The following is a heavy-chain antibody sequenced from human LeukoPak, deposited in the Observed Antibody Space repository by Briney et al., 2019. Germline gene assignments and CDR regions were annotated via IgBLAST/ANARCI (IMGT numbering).Heavy chain of an antibody. CDR3: ARVGDYDILTGYYMPPPYFDY. CDR2: IYYSGST. D-gene: IGHD3-9*01. V-gene: IGHV4-30-4*01. CDR1: GGSISSGDYY. J-gene: IGHJ4*02. Sequence: SETLSLTCTVSGGSISSGDYYWSWLRQPPGKGLEWIGYIYYSGSTYYNPSLKSRVTISVDTSKNQFSLKLSSVTAADTAVYYRARVGDYDILTGYYMPPPYFDYWGQGTLVTVSS.